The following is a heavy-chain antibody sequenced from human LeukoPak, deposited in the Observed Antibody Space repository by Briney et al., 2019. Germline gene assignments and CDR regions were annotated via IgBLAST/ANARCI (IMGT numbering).Heavy chain of an antibody. CDR3: ARDASVAGLYYFDY. Sequence: SETLSLTCTGSGVSISSYYWSWIRQPPGKGLEWIGYIYYSGSTNYNPSLKSRVTISVDTSKNQFSLKLSSVTAADTAVYYCARDASVAGLYYFDYWGQGTLVTVSS. CDR2: IYYSGST. CDR1: GVSISSYY. D-gene: IGHD6-19*01. V-gene: IGHV4-59*01. J-gene: IGHJ4*02.